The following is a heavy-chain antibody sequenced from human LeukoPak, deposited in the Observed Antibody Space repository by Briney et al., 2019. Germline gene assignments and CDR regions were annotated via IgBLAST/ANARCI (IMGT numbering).Heavy chain of an antibody. D-gene: IGHD5-24*01. CDR3: ARDRPRDGYHVPFDI. V-gene: IGHV3-48*03. Sequence: GGSLRLSCAASGFTFSSYEMNWVRQAPGKGLEWVSYISSSGSTIYYADSVKGRFTISRDNAKNSLYLQMNSLRAEDTAVYYCARDRPRDGYHVPFDIWGQGTMVTVSS. J-gene: IGHJ3*02. CDR2: ISSSGSTI. CDR1: GFTFSSYE.